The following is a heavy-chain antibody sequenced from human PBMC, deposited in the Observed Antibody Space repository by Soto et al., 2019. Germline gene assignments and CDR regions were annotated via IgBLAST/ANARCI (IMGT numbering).Heavy chain of an antibody. CDR1: GGTVRSYA. V-gene: IGHV1-69*01. CDR3: ARSAHYYDSSGYSDY. D-gene: IGHD3-22*01. Sequence: QVQLVQSGAEVKKPGSSVKVSCKASGGTVRSYAISWVRQAPGQGLEWMGGIIPIFGTANYAQKFQGRVTITADESTRTAYMELSSLRSEDTDVYYCARSAHYYDSSGYSDYWGQGTLGNVSS. J-gene: IGHJ4*02. CDR2: IIPIFGTA.